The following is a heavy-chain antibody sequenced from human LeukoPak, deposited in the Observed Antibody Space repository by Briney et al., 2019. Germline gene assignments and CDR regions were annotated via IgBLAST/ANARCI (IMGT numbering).Heavy chain of an antibody. CDR3: ASLVGANSAFDI. CDR1: GFTFSSYS. V-gene: IGHV3-21*01. Sequence: PGGSLRLSCAASGFTFSSYSMNWVRQAPGKGLEWVSSISSSSSYIYYADSVKGRFTISRDNAKNSLYLQMNSLRAEDTAVYYCASLVGANSAFDIWGQGTTVTVSS. J-gene: IGHJ3*02. D-gene: IGHD1-26*01. CDR2: ISSSSSYI.